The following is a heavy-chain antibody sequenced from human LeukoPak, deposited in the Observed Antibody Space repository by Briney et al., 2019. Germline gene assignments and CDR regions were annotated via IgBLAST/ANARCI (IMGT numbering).Heavy chain of an antibody. CDR1: GFPFSSYS. J-gene: IGHJ3*02. D-gene: IGHD3-10*01. CDR3: ASLQYYYGSGKSAFDI. V-gene: IGHV3-48*04. Sequence: GSLILSFAASGFPFSSYSMNWVRQAPGTGLEWVSYIISSSSTIYYADSVKGGFTISRDNAKNSLYLQMNSLRAEDTAVYYCASLQYYYGSGKSAFDIWGQGTMVTVSS. CDR2: IISSSSTI.